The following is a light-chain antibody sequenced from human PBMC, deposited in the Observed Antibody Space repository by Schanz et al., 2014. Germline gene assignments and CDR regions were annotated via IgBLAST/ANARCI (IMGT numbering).Light chain of an antibody. CDR2: SNN. J-gene: IGLJ3*02. CDR1: SSNIGSNT. V-gene: IGLV1-44*01. Sequence: QSVLTQPPSASGTPGQRVTISCSGSSSNIGSNTVNWYQHLPGTAPKLFIHSNNQRPSGVPDRFSGSKSGTSASLAISGLQSEDEADYYCVTWDDSLNAFWVFGGGTKLTVL. CDR3: VTWDDSLNAFWV.